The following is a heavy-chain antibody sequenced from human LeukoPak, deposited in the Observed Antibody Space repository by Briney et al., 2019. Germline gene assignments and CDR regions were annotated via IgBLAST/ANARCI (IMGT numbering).Heavy chain of an antibody. Sequence: GASVKVSYKASGYTFTSYAMHWVRQAPGQRLEWMGWINAGNGNTKYSQKFQGRVTITRDTSVSTAYMELSSLRSEDTAVYYCARGGMPAGWFDPWGQGTLVTVSS. V-gene: IGHV1-3*01. D-gene: IGHD2-2*01. J-gene: IGHJ5*02. CDR1: GYTFTSYA. CDR3: ARGGMPAGWFDP. CDR2: INAGNGNT.